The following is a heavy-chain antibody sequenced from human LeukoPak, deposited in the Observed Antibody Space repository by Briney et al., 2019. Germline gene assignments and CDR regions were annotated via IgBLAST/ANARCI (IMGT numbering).Heavy chain of an antibody. V-gene: IGHV3-23*01. Sequence: GGSLRLSCAASGFTFSSYAMSWVCQAPGKGLEWVSAISGSGGSTYYADSVKGRFTISRDNSKNTLYLQMNSLRAEDTAVYYCAKDDIYSGYDLPGADYYYYGMDVWGQGTTVTVSS. CDR2: ISGSGGST. CDR1: GFTFSSYA. D-gene: IGHD5-12*01. CDR3: AKDDIYSGYDLPGADYYYYGMDV. J-gene: IGHJ6*02.